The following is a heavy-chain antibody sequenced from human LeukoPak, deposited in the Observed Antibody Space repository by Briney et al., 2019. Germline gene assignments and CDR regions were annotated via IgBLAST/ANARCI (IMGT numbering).Heavy chain of an antibody. CDR2: IKGKTDGGTT. V-gene: IGHV3-15*01. D-gene: IGHD3-22*01. J-gene: IGHJ4*02. CDR3: TPVLGIVDSSGYPGY. CDR1: GFTFSNAW. Sequence: GGSLRLSCAASGFTFSNAWMSWVRQAPGKGLEWVGRIKGKTDGGTTDYAAPVKGRFTISRDDSKNTLYLQMNSLKTEDTAVYYCTPVLGIVDSSGYPGYWGQGTLVTVSS.